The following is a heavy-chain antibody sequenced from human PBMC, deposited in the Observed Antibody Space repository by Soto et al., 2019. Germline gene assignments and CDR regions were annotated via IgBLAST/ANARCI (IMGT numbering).Heavy chain of an antibody. CDR2: INPNSGVT. Sequence: ASVKVSCKASGYTFTGYYRHWVRQAPGQGLEWMAWINPNSGVTNYAQNFQGWVTVTRDTSISTTYMELSSLRSEDTAVYYCARAAYYYESSGYYPGDYWGQGTLVTVSS. CDR3: ARAAYYYESSGYYPGDY. J-gene: IGHJ4*02. V-gene: IGHV1-2*04. CDR1: GYTFTGYY. D-gene: IGHD3-22*01.